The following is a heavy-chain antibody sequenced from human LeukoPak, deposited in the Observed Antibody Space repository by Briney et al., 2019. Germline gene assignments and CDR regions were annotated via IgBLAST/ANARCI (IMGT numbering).Heavy chain of an antibody. J-gene: IGHJ6*02. V-gene: IGHV4-59*08. CDR3: ARHRHCSSTSCYTPPSYYYYYGMDV. CDR2: MYYSGGT. CDR1: GDSISSYY. D-gene: IGHD2-2*02. Sequence: PSETLSLTCTVSGDSISSYYWSWIRQPPGKGLEWIGYMYYSGGTKYNPSLQSRVTISVDTAKNQFSLKLSSVTAADTAVYYCARHRHCSSTSCYTPPSYYYYYGMDVWGQGTTVTVSS.